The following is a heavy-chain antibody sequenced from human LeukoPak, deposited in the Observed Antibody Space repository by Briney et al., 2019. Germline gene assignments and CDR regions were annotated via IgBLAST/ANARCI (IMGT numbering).Heavy chain of an antibody. J-gene: IGHJ4*02. CDR1: GYTFTNFP. CDR2: ISAYNGNT. D-gene: IGHD1-1*01. V-gene: IGHV1-18*01. CDR3: ATRNDLYYFDY. Sequence: ASVKVSCKASGYTFTNFPIGWVRQAPGQGLEWMGWISAYNGNTNYAQKLQGRVTMTTDTSTSTAYMELRSLRSDDTAVYYCATRNDLYYFDYWGQGTLVTVSS.